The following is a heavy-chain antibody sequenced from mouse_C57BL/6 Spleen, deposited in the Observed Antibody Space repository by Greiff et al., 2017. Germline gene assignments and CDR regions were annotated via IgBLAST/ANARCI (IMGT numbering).Heavy chain of an antibody. J-gene: IGHJ1*03. V-gene: IGHV6-6*01. CDR3: TRRGDYGSSYEGV. Sequence: EVKVEESGGGLVQPGGSMKLSCAASGFTFSDAWMDWVRQSPEKGLEWVAEIRNKANNHATYYAESVKGRFTISRDDSKSSVYLQMNSLRAEDTGIYDCTRRGDYGSSYEGVWGTGTTVTVSS. CDR1: GFTFSDAW. CDR2: IRNKANNHAT. D-gene: IGHD1-1*01.